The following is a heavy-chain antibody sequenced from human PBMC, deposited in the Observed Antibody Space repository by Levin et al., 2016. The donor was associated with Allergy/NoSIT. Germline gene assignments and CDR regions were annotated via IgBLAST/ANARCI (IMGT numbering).Heavy chain of an antibody. J-gene: IGHJ4*02. CDR2: ISGDSTYI. Sequence: GESLKISCAASGFTFGPLSMNWVRQAPGKGLEWVSSISGDSTYIIYADSVKGRFTISRDNSKNTLYLQMNSLRAEDTAVYFCRRDCSGGSCSIVVREHFDHWGQGTLVTVSS. D-gene: IGHD2-15*01. CDR1: GFTFGPLS. CDR3: RRDCSGGSCSIVVREHFDH. V-gene: IGHV3-21*01.